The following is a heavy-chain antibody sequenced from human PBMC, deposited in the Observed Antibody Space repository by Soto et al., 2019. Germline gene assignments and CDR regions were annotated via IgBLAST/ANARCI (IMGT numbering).Heavy chain of an antibody. Sequence: NPSETLSLTCTVSGGSISSGGYYWSWIRQHPGKGLEWIGYIYYSGSTYYNPSLKSRVTISVDTSKNQFSLKLSSVTAADTAVYYCARGAGIVVPPVGYGMDVWGQGTTVTVSS. D-gene: IGHD2-15*01. CDR2: IYYSGST. CDR1: GGSISSGGYY. CDR3: ARGAGIVVPPVGYGMDV. J-gene: IGHJ6*02. V-gene: IGHV4-31*03.